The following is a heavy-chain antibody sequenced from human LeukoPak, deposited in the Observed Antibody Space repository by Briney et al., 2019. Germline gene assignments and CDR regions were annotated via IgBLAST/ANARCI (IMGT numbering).Heavy chain of an antibody. V-gene: IGHV3-30*03. J-gene: IGHJ4*02. CDR2: ISYDGSNK. D-gene: IGHD3-22*01. CDR1: GFTFSSYG. CDR3: ARDRHKYNYDSGGYPPY. Sequence: GGSLRLSCTASGFTFSSYGMHWVRQAPGKGLEWVAVISYDGSNKYYADSVKGRFTISRDNSKNTLYLQMNTLRAEDTAVYYCARDRHKYNYDSGGYPPYWGQGTLVTVSS.